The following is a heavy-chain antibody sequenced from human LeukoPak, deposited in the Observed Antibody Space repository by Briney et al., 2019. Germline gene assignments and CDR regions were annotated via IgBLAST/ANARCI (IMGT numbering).Heavy chain of an antibody. CDR2: IDRSGVT. CDR3: AKDSKIVGPTFRSYHYMDV. V-gene: IGHV3-53*01. J-gene: IGHJ6*03. Sequence: TGGSLRLSCAASGFTVHSNYMSWVRQAPGKGLEWVSVIDRSGVTHYADSVKGRFTISRDNSKNTLYLRMNSLRAEDTAVYYCAKDSKIVGPTFRSYHYMDVWGKGTTVTVSS. CDR1: GFTVHSNY. D-gene: IGHD1-26*01.